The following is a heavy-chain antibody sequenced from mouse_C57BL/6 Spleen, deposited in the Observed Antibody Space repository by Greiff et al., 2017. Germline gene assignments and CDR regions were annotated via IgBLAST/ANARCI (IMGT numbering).Heavy chain of an antibody. J-gene: IGHJ2*01. D-gene: IGHD1-1*01. CDR3: ARIHGSFYYFDY. V-gene: IGHV5-17*01. CDR2: ISSGSSTI. Sequence: EVKLQESGGGLVKPGGSLKLSCAASGFTFSDYGMHWVRQAPEKGLEWVAYISSGSSTIYYADTVKGRFTISRDNAKNTLFLQMTSLRSEDTAMYYCARIHGSFYYFDYWGQGTTLTVSS. CDR1: GFTFSDYG.